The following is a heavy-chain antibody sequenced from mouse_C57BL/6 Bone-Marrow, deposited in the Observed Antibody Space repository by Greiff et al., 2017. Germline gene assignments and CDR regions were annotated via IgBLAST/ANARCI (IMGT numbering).Heavy chain of an antibody. V-gene: IGHV1-64*01. J-gene: IGHJ4*01. CDR2: IHPNSGST. CDR3: ARIGDGSPYAMDY. CDR1: GYTFTSYW. D-gene: IGHD2-3*01. Sequence: QVQLQQPGAELVKPGASVKLSCKASGYTFTSYWMHWVKQRPGQGLEWIGMIHPNSGSTNYNEKFKSKATLTVDKSSSTAYMQLSSLTSEDSAVYYCARIGDGSPYAMDYWGQGTSVTVSS.